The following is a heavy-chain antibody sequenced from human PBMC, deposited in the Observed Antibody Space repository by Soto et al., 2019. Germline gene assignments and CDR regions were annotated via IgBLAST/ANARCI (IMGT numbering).Heavy chain of an antibody. CDR1: GLSFRDAW. CDR2: SRGGGGTA. J-gene: IGHJ4*02. CDR3: TWMNTVTSVYN. Sequence: EAQLVDSGGGLVKPGESLTLSCEVSGLSFRDAWLTWVRQAPGKGLEWVGHSRGGGGTADYAAPVQGRFRISRDLSKNTMYLQMHSLQPDDTGLYYCTWMNTVTSVYNWGRGTLVTVS. D-gene: IGHD4-17*01. V-gene: IGHV3-15*01.